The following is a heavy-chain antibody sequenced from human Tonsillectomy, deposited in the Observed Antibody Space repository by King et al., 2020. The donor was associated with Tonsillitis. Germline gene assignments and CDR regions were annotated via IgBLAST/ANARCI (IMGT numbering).Heavy chain of an antibody. CDR1: GFTFSSYG. CDR3: AGDQGFGELLGYFDY. V-gene: IGHV3-33*08. D-gene: IGHD3-10*01. CDR2: IWYDGSNK. Sequence: VQLVESGGGVVQPGRSLRLSFAASGFTFSSYGIHWVRQAPGKGLEWVAVIWYDGSNKYYADSVKGRFTISRDNSKNTRYLQMNSLRAEDTAVYYCAGDQGFGELLGYFDYWGQGTLVTVSS. J-gene: IGHJ4*02.